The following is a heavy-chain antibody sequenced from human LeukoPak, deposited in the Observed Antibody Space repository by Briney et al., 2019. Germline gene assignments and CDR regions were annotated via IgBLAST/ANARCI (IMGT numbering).Heavy chain of an antibody. CDR2: IIPILGIA. D-gene: IGHD6-19*01. CDR1: GGTFSSYA. CDR3: ARVGSGWSPPYYYYYGMDV. V-gene: IGHV1-69*04. Sequence: ASVKVSCKASGGTFSSYAISWVRQAPGQGLEWMGRIIPILGIANYAQKFQGRVTITADKSTSTAYMELSSLRSEDTAVYYCARVGSGWSPPYYYYYGMDVWGQGTTVTVSS. J-gene: IGHJ6*02.